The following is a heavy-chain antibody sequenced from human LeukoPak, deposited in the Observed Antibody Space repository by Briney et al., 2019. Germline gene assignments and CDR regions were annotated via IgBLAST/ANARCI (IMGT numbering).Heavy chain of an antibody. CDR3: ARAGERGVVVPAPAGSWFDP. D-gene: IGHD2-2*01. J-gene: IGHJ5*02. CDR1: GFTFSSYG. V-gene: IGHV3-33*01. CDR2: IWYDGSNK. Sequence: PGRSLRLSCAASGFTFSSYGMHWVRQAPGKGLEWVAVIWYDGSNKYYADSVKGQFTISRDNSKNTLYLQMNSLRAEDTAVYYCARAGERGVVVPAPAGSWFDPWGQGTLVTVSS.